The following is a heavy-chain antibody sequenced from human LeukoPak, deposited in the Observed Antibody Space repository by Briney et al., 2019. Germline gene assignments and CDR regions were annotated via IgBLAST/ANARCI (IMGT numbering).Heavy chain of an antibody. CDR3: ARDPHSLDY. CDR2: IAYTGTI. Sequence: GGSLRLSCTASGYIFSRYSMNWVRQAPGRGLEWVAYIAYTGTIRYADSVRGRFVISRDNAKNSLYLQMNSLRADDTAVYYCARDPHSLDYWGQGTRVTVSS. V-gene: IGHV3-48*01. J-gene: IGHJ4*02. CDR1: GYIFSRYS.